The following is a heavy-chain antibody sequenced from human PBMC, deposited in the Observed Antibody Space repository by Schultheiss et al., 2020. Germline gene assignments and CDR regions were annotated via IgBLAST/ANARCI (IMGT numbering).Heavy chain of an antibody. CDR3: TTDPADWNKPYGMDV. V-gene: IGHV3-23*01. Sequence: GSLILACAASGFTFSSYAMSWVRQAPGKGLEWVSGISGSGDSTYHADSVKGRFTISRDNAKNSLYLQMNSLRAEDTAVYYCTTDPADWNKPYGMDVWGQGTTVTGS. CDR2: ISGSGDST. CDR1: GFTFSSYA. J-gene: IGHJ6*02. D-gene: IGHD1/OR15-1a*01.